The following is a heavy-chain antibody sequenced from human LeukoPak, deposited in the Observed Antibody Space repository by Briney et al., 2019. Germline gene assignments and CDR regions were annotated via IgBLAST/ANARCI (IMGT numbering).Heavy chain of an antibody. CDR3: ARPYCSSTSCTKSSGY. Sequence: GESLKISCKGSGYSFTSFWIGWVRQMPGKGLEWMGIIYPGDSDTRYSPSFQGQVTISADKSISTAYLQWSSLKASDTAMYYCARPYCSSTSCTKSSGYWGQGTLVTGSS. V-gene: IGHV5-51*01. CDR2: IYPGDSDT. D-gene: IGHD2-2*01. J-gene: IGHJ4*02. CDR1: GYSFTSFW.